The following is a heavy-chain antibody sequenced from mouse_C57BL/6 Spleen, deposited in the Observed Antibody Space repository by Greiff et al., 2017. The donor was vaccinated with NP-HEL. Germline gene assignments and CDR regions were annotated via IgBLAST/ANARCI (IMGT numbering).Heavy chain of an antibody. D-gene: IGHD4-1*01. Sequence: VQLQQSGAELVKPGASVKISCKASGYAFSSYWMNWVKQRPGKGLEWIGQIYPGDGDTNYNGKFKGKATLTADKSSSTAYMQLSSLTSEDSAVYFGARPLNWDEDYYAMDYWGQGTSVTVSS. J-gene: IGHJ4*01. V-gene: IGHV1-80*01. CDR3: ARPLNWDEDYYAMDY. CDR1: GYAFSSYW. CDR2: IYPGDGDT.